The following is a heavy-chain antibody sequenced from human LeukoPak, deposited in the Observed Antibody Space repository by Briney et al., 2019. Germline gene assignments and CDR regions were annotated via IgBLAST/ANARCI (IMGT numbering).Heavy chain of an antibody. CDR1: GGSISGSNYY. Sequence: PSETLSLTCSVSGGSISGSNYYWGWIRQPPGKGLEWIGSMYYSGSSYYNPSLKSRVTISVDTSKNQFSLKLSSVTAADTAMYYCARGGVGATPKVWFDPWGQGTLVTVSA. CDR2: MYYSGSS. V-gene: IGHV4-39*07. CDR3: ARGGVGATPKVWFDP. J-gene: IGHJ5*02. D-gene: IGHD1-26*01.